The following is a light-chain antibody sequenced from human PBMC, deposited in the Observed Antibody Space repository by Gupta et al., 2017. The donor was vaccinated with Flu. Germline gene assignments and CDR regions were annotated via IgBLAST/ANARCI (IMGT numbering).Light chain of an antibody. Sequence: SPATLSLSPGERATLSCRASQSVATYVAWYQKSPGQAPRLLMYDASNRATGIPARFSGSGSGTNFSLTISSLEPEDFTVYYWQQRSSWHTFGQGTKLEI. V-gene: IGKV3-11*01. J-gene: IGKJ2*01. CDR3: QQRSSWHT. CDR2: DAS. CDR1: QSVATY.